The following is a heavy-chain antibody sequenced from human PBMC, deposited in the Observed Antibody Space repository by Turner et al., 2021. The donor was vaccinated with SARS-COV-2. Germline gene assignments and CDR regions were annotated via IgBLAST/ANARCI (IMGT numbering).Heavy chain of an antibody. CDR1: GFTFSSYD. V-gene: IGHV3-13*05. CDR2: IGTAGDP. D-gene: IGHD2-2*02. CDR3: ARGRGYCSSTSCYTNDAFDI. Sequence: EVQLVESGGGLVQPGGSLRLSCAASGFTFSSYDMHWVRQATGKSLEWVSGIGTAGDPYYPGSVKGRFTISRENAKNSLYLQMNSLRAGDTAVYYCARGRGYCSSTSCYTNDAFDIWGQGTMVTISS. J-gene: IGHJ3*02.